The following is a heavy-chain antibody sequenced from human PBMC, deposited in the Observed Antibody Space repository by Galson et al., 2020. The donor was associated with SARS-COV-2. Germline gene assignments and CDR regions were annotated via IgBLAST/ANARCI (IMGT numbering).Heavy chain of an antibody. V-gene: IGHV3-33*01. CDR1: GFTFSSQA. CDR2: IWFDGSNK. J-gene: IGHJ3*01. D-gene: IGHD4-4*01. Sequence: GGSLRLSCAASGFTFSSQAIHWVRQAPGTGLEWVAQIWFDGSNKYYTDSVSGRFSISRDNSKNTVSLQMNSLRAEDTAVYYCARDGQSGAPYAFDFWGQGTTVTVSS. CDR3: ARDGQSGAPYAFDF.